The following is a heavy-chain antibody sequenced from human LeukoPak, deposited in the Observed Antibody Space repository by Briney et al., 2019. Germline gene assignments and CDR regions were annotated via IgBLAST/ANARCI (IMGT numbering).Heavy chain of an antibody. J-gene: IGHJ4*02. Sequence: PGGSLRLSCATSGFTFSTYGMSWVRQAPGKGLEWVLGISGSDETTYYADSVKGRFTISRDNSESTLFLQMTSLRAEDTAVYYCAKWGMTTMTRPYFDHWGQGTLVSVSS. D-gene: IGHD4-17*01. CDR3: AKWGMTTMTRPYFDH. CDR1: GFTFSTYG. CDR2: ISGSDETT. V-gene: IGHV3-23*01.